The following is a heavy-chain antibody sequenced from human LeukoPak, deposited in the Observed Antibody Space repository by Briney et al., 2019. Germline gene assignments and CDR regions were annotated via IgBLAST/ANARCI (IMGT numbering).Heavy chain of an antibody. CDR1: GFTFSSYG. V-gene: IGHV3-30*18. CDR2: ISYDRSNK. D-gene: IGHD5-24*01. Sequence: GGSLRLSCAASGFTFSSYGMHWVRQAPGKGLEWVSVISYDRSNKYYADSVKGRFTISRDNSKTTLYLQMNSLRAEDTAVYYCAKDWEEMATMMDYYYGKDVWGQGTTVTVSS. J-gene: IGHJ6*02. CDR3: AKDWEEMATMMDYYYGKDV.